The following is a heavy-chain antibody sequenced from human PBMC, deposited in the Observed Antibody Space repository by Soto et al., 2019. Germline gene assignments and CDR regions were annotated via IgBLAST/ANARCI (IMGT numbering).Heavy chain of an antibody. V-gene: IGHV3-48*02. Sequence: GGSLRLSCAASGLPFSSHSMYWVRQAPGKGMEWVSYTSPSSHEIYYADSARGRFAMSRDNARNSVSLQMNSLRDDDTAVYYCVKGRLDLAYFAHGGQGSLVTVST. J-gene: IGHJ4*02. CDR1: GLPFSSHS. D-gene: IGHD2-21*01. CDR2: TSPSSHEI. CDR3: VKGRLDLAYFAH.